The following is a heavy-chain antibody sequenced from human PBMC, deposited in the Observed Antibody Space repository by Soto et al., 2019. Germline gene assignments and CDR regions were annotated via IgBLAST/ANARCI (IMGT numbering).Heavy chain of an antibody. CDR3: ATRISDIVVVPAAIESLYNWFDP. J-gene: IGHJ5*02. D-gene: IGHD2-2*01. CDR1: GYSISSGYY. Sequence: PSETLSLTCAVSGYSISSGYYWGWIRQPPGKGLEWIGSIYHSGSTYYNPSLKSRVTISVDTSKNQFSLKLSSVTAADTAVYYCATRISDIVVVPAAIESLYNWFDPWGQGTLVTVSS. CDR2: IYHSGST. V-gene: IGHV4-38-2*01.